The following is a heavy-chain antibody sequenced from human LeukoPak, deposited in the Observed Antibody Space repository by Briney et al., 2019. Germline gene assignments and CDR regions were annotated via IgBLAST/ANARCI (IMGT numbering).Heavy chain of an antibody. CDR1: GYTFTGYY. CDR2: INPNSGGT. D-gene: IGHD1-26*01. Sequence: SVKVSCKASGYTFTGYYMHWVRQAPGQGLEWMGWINPNSGGTNYAQKLQGRVTMTRDTSISTAYMELSRLRSDDTAVYYCARDLLGELLYFDYWGQGTLVTVSS. J-gene: IGHJ4*02. V-gene: IGHV1-2*02. CDR3: ARDLLGELLYFDY.